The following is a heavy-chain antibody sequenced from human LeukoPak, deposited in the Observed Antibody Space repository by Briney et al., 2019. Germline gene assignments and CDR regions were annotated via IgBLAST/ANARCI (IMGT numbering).Heavy chain of an antibody. J-gene: IGHJ5*02. CDR1: GGSISNNNW. D-gene: IGHD3-10*01. CDR2: IYHSGTT. V-gene: IGHV4-4*02. CDR3: AIKPPSGWFWTGWLDP. Sequence: SGTLSLTCSGSGGSISNNNWWSWVRQSPGKGREWSGNIYHSGTTHYNPSLKSRATISVDKSKNQFSLKLNSVTAADTAVYYCAIKPPSGWFWTGWLDPWGQGTLVTVSS.